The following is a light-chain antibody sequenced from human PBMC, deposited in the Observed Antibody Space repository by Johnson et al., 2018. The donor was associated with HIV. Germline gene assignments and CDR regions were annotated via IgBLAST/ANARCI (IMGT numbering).Light chain of an antibody. J-gene: IGLJ1*01. Sequence: QSVLTQPPSVSAAPGQKVTISCSGSSSNIGNNYVSWYQQLPGTAPKLLIYDTYKRPSGIPDRFSGSKSGTSATLGITGLQTGDEADYYCGTWDNSLGVFYVFGTGTKVTVL. V-gene: IGLV1-51*01. CDR1: SSNIGNNY. CDR2: DTY. CDR3: GTWDNSLGVFYV.